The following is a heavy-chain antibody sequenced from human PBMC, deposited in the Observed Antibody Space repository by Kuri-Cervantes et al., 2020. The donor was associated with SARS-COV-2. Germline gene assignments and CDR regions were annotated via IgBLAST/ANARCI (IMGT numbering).Heavy chain of an antibody. Sequence: GESLKISCVASGFTFSDYYFTWIRQAPGRGLEWVSAISGTGATAYYADSVKGRFTISRDNSNNTLYLQMNSLRAEDRAVYYCAKPEHCVYGVCYTARIVGTTYSRGQGALVTVSS. CDR2: ISGTGATA. CDR3: AKPEHCVYGVCYTARIVGTTYS. CDR1: GFTFSDYY. J-gene: IGHJ4*02. D-gene: IGHD2-8*01. V-gene: IGHV3-23*01.